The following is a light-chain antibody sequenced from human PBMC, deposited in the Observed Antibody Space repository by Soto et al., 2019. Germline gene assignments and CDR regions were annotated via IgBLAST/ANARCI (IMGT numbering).Light chain of an antibody. J-gene: IGKJ2*01. CDR1: QSVSHN. V-gene: IGKV3-15*01. CDR3: EQYKSWTHLYT. Sequence: EIVMTQSPATLSVSPGEGATLSCRASQSVSHNLAWYQQKPDQAPRPLIYGASTRATGIPTRFSGSGSGTEFTLTISSLQSEDFAVYYCEQYKSWTHLYTFGQGTKLEIK. CDR2: GAS.